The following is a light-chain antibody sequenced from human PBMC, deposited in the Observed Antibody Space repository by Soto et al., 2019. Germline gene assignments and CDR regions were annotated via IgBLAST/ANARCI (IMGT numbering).Light chain of an antibody. Sequence: EIVWTQAPGTLSLSPGARATLSCWASQSVSGYLAWYQQKLGQPPRLLIYDAFSRAAGIPARLSGSGSGTDVTLTISRLEPEDFAVYYCQQYGSSGTFGQGTKVDI. CDR3: QQYGSSGT. V-gene: IGKV3-20*01. J-gene: IGKJ1*01. CDR1: QSVSGY. CDR2: DAF.